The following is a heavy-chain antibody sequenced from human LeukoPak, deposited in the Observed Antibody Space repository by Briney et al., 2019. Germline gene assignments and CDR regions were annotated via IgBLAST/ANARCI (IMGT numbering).Heavy chain of an antibody. CDR2: TNPNSGGT. Sequence: ASVKVSCKASGYTFTGYYMHWVRQAPGQGLEWMGWTNPNSGGTNYAQKFQGRATMTRDKSISTAYMELSRLRSDDTAVYYCARGDGRYCSSTSCPYDYWGQGTLVTVSS. CDR1: GYTFTGYY. CDR3: ARGDGRYCSSTSCPYDY. V-gene: IGHV1-2*02. J-gene: IGHJ4*02. D-gene: IGHD2-2*01.